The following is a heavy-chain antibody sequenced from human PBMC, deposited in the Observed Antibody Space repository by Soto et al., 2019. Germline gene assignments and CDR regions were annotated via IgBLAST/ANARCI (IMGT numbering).Heavy chain of an antibody. Sequence: ASVKVSCKASGYTFTNYGFSWVRQAPGQGLEWMGWINAYNGNTKYAEKFQGRVTITTDTSTSTAHMELSSLRSEATAVYYCARGCAVTGCLGYWGQGTLVTVSS. J-gene: IGHJ4*02. CDR1: GYTFTNYG. CDR3: ARGCAVTGCLGY. V-gene: IGHV1-18*01. CDR2: INAYNGNT. D-gene: IGHD3-9*01.